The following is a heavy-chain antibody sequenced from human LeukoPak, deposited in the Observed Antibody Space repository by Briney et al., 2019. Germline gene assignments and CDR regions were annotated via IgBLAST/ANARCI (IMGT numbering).Heavy chain of an antibody. J-gene: IGHJ4*02. CDR1: GYTFSTHW. CDR3: AKGGSYRSQPYFDY. V-gene: IGHV1-46*01. CDR2: INPSGGFT. D-gene: IGHD3-16*02. Sequence: ASVKVSCKASGYTFSTHWMHWVRQAPGQGLEWMGIINPSGGFTSYAQKFQGRVTVTRDMSTSTVYMERSNLRSEDTAVYYCAKGGSYRSQPYFDYWGQGTPVTVSS.